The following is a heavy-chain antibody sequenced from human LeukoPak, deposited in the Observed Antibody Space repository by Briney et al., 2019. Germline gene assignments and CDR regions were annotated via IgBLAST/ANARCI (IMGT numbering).Heavy chain of an antibody. Sequence: GGSLRLPCAASGFTFSSCGMHWVRQAPGKGLEWVAFIRYDGSNKYYADSVKGRFTISRDISKNTLYLQMNSLRTEDTAVYYCAKDSYYYGSGSYVDWWGQGTLVTVSS. CDR3: AKDSYYYGSGSYVDW. V-gene: IGHV3-30*02. CDR2: IRYDGSNK. CDR1: GFTFSSCG. J-gene: IGHJ4*02. D-gene: IGHD3-10*01.